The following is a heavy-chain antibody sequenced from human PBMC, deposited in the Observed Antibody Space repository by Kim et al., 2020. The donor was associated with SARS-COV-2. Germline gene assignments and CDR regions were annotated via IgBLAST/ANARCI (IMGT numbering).Heavy chain of an antibody. D-gene: IGHD3-10*01. CDR3: ARDRRPRTGSMVRGPGYYYGMDV. CDR2: IWYDGSNK. J-gene: IGHJ6*02. CDR1: GFTFSSYG. Sequence: GGSLRLSCAASGFTFSSYGMHWVRQAPGKGLEWVAVIWYDGSNKYYADSVKGRFTISRDNSKNTLYLQMNSLRAEDTAVYYCARDRRPRTGSMVRGPGYYYGMDVWGQGTTVTVSS. V-gene: IGHV3-33*01.